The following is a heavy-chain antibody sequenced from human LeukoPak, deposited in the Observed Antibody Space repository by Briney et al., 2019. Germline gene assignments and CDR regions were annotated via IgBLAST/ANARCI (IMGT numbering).Heavy chain of an antibody. V-gene: IGHV4-59*01. CDR2: IYYSGST. J-gene: IGHJ4*02. D-gene: IGHD3-10*01. CDR1: GGSISIYY. CDR3: ARRQVGGYLFDY. Sequence: SETLSLTCTVSGGSISIYYWSWIRQPPGKGLEWIGYIYYSGSTNYNPSLKSRVTISVDTSKNQFSLKLSSVTAADTAVYYCARRQVGGYLFDYWGQGTLVTVSS.